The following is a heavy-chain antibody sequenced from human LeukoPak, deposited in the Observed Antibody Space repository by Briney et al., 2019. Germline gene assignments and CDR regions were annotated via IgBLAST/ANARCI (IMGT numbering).Heavy chain of an antibody. CDR1: GFPFSNYA. V-gene: IGHV3-33*08. CDR3: AREGRIAVAGTMLYYFDY. D-gene: IGHD6-19*01. CDR2: ICDDGSNK. Sequence: GGSLRLSCAASGFPFSNYAMHWVRQAPGKGLEWVAVICDDGSNKYYVDSVKGRFTISRDNSKNTLYLQMNSLRAEDTAVYYCAREGRIAVAGTMLYYFDYWGQGTLVTVSS. J-gene: IGHJ4*02.